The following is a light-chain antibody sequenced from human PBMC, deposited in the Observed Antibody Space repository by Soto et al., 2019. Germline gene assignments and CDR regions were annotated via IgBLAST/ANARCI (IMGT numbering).Light chain of an antibody. CDR1: QSVSSSY. Sequence: EIVLTQSPGTLSLSPGERATLSCRASQSVSSSYLAWYQQTPGQAPSLLIYGASSRATGIPDRFSGSGSGTAFTLTLSRLEPANFAVYYCQQDGSSPWTFGHGTKVEIK. V-gene: IGKV3-20*01. J-gene: IGKJ1*01. CDR2: GAS. CDR3: QQDGSSPWT.